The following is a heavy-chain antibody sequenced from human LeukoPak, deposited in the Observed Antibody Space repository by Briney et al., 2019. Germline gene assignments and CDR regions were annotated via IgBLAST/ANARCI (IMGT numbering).Heavy chain of an antibody. D-gene: IGHD6-13*01. V-gene: IGHV4-4*07. CDR1: GGSISSYY. CDR3: AQGTPGSSNWY. CDR2: IFTSGTT. J-gene: IGHJ4*02. Sequence: PSETLSLTCTVSGGSISSYYLNWIRQPAGKGLEWIGRIFTSGTTNYNPFLKSRVTMTVDTSKNQFSLRLSSVTAADTAVYYCAQGTPGSSNWYWGQGTLVTVSS.